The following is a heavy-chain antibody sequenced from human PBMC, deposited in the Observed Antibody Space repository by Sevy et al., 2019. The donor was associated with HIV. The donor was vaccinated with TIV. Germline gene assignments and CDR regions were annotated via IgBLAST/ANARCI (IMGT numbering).Heavy chain of an antibody. CDR1: GFDFANAW. CDR2: IKSITDGGAA. V-gene: IGHV3-15*07. Sequence: GGSLRRSCTASGFDFANAWMNWVRQAPGKGLEWVGHIKSITDGGAADYAAPVKGRFTISRQYSKNTLNLHMNSLKAEDTAVYYCSTDDLISYWGRGTLVTVSS. J-gene: IGHJ4*02. CDR3: STDDLISY.